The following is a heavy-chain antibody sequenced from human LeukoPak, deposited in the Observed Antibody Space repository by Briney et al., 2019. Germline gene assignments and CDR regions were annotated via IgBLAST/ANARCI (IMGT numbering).Heavy chain of an antibody. CDR1: GGSFSGYY. CDR3: ARGLLTRDWYAHIED. Sequence: SETLSLTCAVYGGSFSGYYWSWIRQPPGKGLEWIGEINHSGSTNYNPSLKSRVTISGDTSKHHFSLELRSVTGADTAVYYCARGLLTRDWYAHIEDWGQGTLVTVAS. CDR2: INHSGST. V-gene: IGHV4-34*01. D-gene: IGHD3-9*01. J-gene: IGHJ4*02.